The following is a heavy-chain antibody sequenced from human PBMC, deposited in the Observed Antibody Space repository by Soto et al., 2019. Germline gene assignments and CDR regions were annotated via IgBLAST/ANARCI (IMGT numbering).Heavy chain of an antibody. J-gene: IGHJ4*02. CDR2: ISYSGDNT. CDR3: VKDRSTSDWYGYFDY. CDR1: GFTFSTYA. Sequence: HPGGSLRLSCAACGFTFSTYAMSWVRQAPGRGLEWVSAISYSGDNTYYADSVKGRFTISRDNSKNTLYLQMNSLRGEDTAVYYCVKDRSTSDWYGYFDYWGPGTLVTVSS. D-gene: IGHD6-19*01. V-gene: IGHV3-23*01.